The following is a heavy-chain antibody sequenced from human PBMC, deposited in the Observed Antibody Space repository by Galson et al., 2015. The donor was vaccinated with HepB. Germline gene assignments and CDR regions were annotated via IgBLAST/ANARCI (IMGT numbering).Heavy chain of an antibody. Sequence: SLRLSCAASGFTFSSYAMHWVRQAPGKGLEWVAVISYDGSNKYYADSVKGRFTISRDNSKNTLYLQMNSLRAEDTAVYYCANSRYSGSYYFVGYWGQGTLVTVSS. V-gene: IGHV3-30*04. D-gene: IGHD1-26*01. J-gene: IGHJ4*02. CDR3: ANSRYSGSYYFVGY. CDR1: GFTFSSYA. CDR2: ISYDGSNK.